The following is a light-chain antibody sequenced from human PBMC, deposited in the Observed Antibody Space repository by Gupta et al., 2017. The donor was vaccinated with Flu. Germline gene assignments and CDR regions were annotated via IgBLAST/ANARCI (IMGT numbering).Light chain of an antibody. CDR3: QQDNNWPWT. Sequence: EIVMTQSPATLSVSPGERATLSCSASQSVSSNLAWYQQKPGQAPRLLIYGASTRATGIPARFSGSGSGTEFTLTISSLQSEDFAVYYCQQDNNWPWTFGQGTKVEIK. J-gene: IGKJ1*01. V-gene: IGKV3-15*01. CDR2: GAS. CDR1: QSVSSN.